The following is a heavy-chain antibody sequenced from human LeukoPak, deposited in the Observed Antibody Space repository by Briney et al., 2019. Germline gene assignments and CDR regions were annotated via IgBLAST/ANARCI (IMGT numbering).Heavy chain of an antibody. Sequence: SETLSLTCAVYGGSFSGYYWSWIRQPPGKGLEWIGEINHSGSTNYNPSLKSRVTISVDTSKNQFSLKLSSVTAADTAVYYCARLRYSSFDYWGQGTLVTVSS. V-gene: IGHV4-34*01. J-gene: IGHJ4*02. D-gene: IGHD6-13*01. CDR2: INHSGST. CDR1: GGSFSGYY. CDR3: ARLRYSSFDY.